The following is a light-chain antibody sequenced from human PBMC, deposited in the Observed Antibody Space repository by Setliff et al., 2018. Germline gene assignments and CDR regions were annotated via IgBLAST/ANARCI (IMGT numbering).Light chain of an antibody. CDR1: NSDVGGYNY. Sequence: QSVLTQPAAVSGSPGQSIAISCAGTNSDVGGYNYVSWYQQHPNKAPKLLIYEVTNRPSGISNRFSGSKSGNSASLIISGLQAEDEADYYCSAYTSSSTYVFGTGTKVTVL. CDR3: SAYTSSSTYV. J-gene: IGLJ1*01. V-gene: IGLV2-14*03. CDR2: EVT.